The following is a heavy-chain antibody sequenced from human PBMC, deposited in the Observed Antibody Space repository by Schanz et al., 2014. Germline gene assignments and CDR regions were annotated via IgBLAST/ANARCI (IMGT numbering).Heavy chain of an antibody. J-gene: IGHJ4*02. CDR3: MAMGRNTSHYFDH. V-gene: IGHV3-23*04. Sequence: DVQLVDSGGGLVQPGGSLRLSCSASGVTFSSYAMSWVRQASGKGLEWVSAITGSGSKTYYADSVKGRFTIARDNSKNTLFLQMDSLRVEDTAVYYCMAMGRNTSHYFDHWGQGTLVTVSS. CDR1: GVTFSSYA. CDR2: ITGSGSKT. D-gene: IGHD1-1*01.